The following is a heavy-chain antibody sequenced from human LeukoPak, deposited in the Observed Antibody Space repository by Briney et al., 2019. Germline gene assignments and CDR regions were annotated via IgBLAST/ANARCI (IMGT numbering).Heavy chain of an antibody. J-gene: IGHJ4*02. Sequence: GGTLRLSCAASGFTFSSYAMSWVRQAPGRGLEWVSAISGSGVSTYYADSVKGRFTISRDIFKNTLYLQMNSLRAEDTAVYYCAKAPANYVDTAMGTFDYWGQGTLVTVSS. CDR1: GFTFSSYA. V-gene: IGHV3-23*01. CDR3: AKAPANYVDTAMGTFDY. D-gene: IGHD5-18*01. CDR2: ISGSGVST.